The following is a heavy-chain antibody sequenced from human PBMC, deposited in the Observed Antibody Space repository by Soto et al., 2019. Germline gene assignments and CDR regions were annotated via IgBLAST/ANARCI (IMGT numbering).Heavy chain of an antibody. CDR3: ARHPTSGPSDY. V-gene: IGHV4-39*01. Sequence: LSLTCTVSGGSVSSSSYYWGWIRQPPGKGLEWIGSIYYSGSTYYNPSLKSRVTISVDTSKNQFSLKLSSVTAADTAVYYCARHPTSGPSDYWGQGTLVTVSS. CDR2: IYYSGST. CDR1: GGSVSSSSYY. D-gene: IGHD1-26*01. J-gene: IGHJ4*02.